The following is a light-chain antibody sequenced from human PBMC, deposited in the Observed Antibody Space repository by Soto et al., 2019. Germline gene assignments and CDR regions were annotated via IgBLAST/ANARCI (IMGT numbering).Light chain of an antibody. Sequence: QSVLTQPASVSGSPGLSITISCTGTSSDVGGYNYVSWYQQHPGKAPKFMIYDVSNRPSGVSNRFSGSKSGNTASLTISGLQAEDDADYYCTSYTTSNTRQIVFGTGTKVTVL. CDR3: TSYTTSNTRQIV. CDR1: SSDVGGYNY. V-gene: IGLV2-14*01. CDR2: DVS. J-gene: IGLJ1*01.